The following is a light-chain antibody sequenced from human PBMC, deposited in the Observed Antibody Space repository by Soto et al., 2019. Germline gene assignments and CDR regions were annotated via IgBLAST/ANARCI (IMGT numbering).Light chain of an antibody. CDR2: EVT. CDR1: SSDVGAYNF. J-gene: IGLJ1*01. V-gene: IGLV2-14*01. CDR3: SSYTSSGTLV. Sequence: QSVLPQPASVSGSPGQSITISCTGTSSDVGAYNFVSWYQQHPGKAPQLMIFEVTDRPSGISNRFSGSKSGNTASLTISGLQAEDEGDYYCSSYTSSGTLVFGTGTKVTVL.